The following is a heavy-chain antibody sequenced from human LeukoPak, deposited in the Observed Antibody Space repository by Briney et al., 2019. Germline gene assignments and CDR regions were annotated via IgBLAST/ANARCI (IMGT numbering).Heavy chain of an antibody. CDR2: ISGSGGST. J-gene: IGHJ4*02. V-gene: IGHV3-23*01. Sequence: TGGSLRLSCAASGYTLSSYAMSWVRQAPGKGLEWVSAISGSGGSTYYADSVKGRFTISRDNSKNTLYLQMNSLRTEDTAVYYCAKRPEGYGRSWKGPFDYWGQGTLVTVSS. CDR3: AKRPEGYGRSWKGPFDY. CDR1: GYTLSSYA. D-gene: IGHD6-13*01.